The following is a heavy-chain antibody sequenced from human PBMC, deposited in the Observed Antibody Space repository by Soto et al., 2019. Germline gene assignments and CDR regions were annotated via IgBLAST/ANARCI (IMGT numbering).Heavy chain of an antibody. D-gene: IGHD6-19*01. CDR2: IYYSGST. CDR3: ARVSVAGTRFDY. CDR1: GGSISSYY. J-gene: IGHJ4*02. V-gene: IGHV4-59*12. Sequence: SQTLSLTCTVSGGSISSYYWSCILQPPGKGLEWIGEIYYSGSTNYNPSLKSRVTISVDKSKNQFSLKLSSVTAADTAVYYCARVSVAGTRFDYWGQGTLVTVSS.